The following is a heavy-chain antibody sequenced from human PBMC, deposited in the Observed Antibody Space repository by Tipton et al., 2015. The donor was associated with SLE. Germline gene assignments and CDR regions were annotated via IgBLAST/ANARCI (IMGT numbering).Heavy chain of an antibody. D-gene: IGHD3-22*01. Sequence: GSLRLSCAASGFTFSSYEMNWVRQAPGKGLEWASYISSSGSTIYYADSVKGRFTISRDNAKNSLYLQMNSLRAEDTAVYYCASSVATWLSAFDIWGQGTMVTVSS. V-gene: IGHV3-48*03. J-gene: IGHJ3*02. CDR3: ASSVATWLSAFDI. CDR1: GFTFSSYE. CDR2: ISSSGSTI.